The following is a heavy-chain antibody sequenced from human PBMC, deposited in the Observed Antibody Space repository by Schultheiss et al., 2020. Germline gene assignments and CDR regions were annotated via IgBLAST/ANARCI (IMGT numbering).Heavy chain of an antibody. V-gene: IGHV3-30-3*01. CDR2: ISYDGSNK. Sequence: GGSLRLSCAASGFTFSDYYMSWIRQAPGKGLEWVAVISYDGSNKYYADSVKGRFTISRDNSKNTLYLQMNSLRAEDTAVYYCASTPYPWGQGTLVTVSS. J-gene: IGHJ5*02. CDR1: GFTFSDYY. CDR3: ASTPYP.